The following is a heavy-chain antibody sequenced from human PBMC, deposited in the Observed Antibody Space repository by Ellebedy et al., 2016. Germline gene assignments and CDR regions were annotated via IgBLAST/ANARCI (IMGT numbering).Heavy chain of an antibody. CDR2: IYHSGSA. CDR1: GGSISSSNW. V-gene: IGHV4-4*01. CDR3: ARELRGNYFDS. J-gene: IGHJ4*02. Sequence: GSLRLSXAVSGGSISSSNWWSWVRQPPGKGLEWIGEIYHSGSATYNPSLRSRVTMSVDTSKNQFSLKLTSVTAADTAIYFCARELRGNYFDSWGQGTLVTVSS. D-gene: IGHD3-16*01.